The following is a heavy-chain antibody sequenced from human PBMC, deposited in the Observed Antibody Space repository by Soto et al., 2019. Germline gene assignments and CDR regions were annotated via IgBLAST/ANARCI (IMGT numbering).Heavy chain of an antibody. CDR3: ARSGVVTASFPHDY. D-gene: IGHD2-21*02. V-gene: IGHV4-31*03. Sequence: TLSLTCTVSGGSISSGGYYWSWIRQHPGKGLEWIGYIYYSGSTYYNPSLKSRVTISVDTSKNQFSLKLSSVTAADTAVYYCARSGVVTASFPHDYWGQGTLVTVSS. CDR2: IYYSGST. CDR1: GGSISSGGYY. J-gene: IGHJ4*02.